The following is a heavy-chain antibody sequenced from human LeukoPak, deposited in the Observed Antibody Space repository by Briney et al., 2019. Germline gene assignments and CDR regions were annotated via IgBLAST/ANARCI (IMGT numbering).Heavy chain of an antibody. V-gene: IGHV1-24*01. CDR1: GYTLTELS. D-gene: IGHD4-17*01. J-gene: IGHJ4*02. CDR3: ATDGNDYGDYRPFDY. CDR2: FDPEDGET. Sequence: ASVKVSCKVSGYTLTELSMHWVRQAPGKGLEWMGGFDPEDGETIYAQKFQGRVTMTEDTSTDTAYMKLSSLRSEDTAVYYCATDGNDYGDYRPFDYWGQGTLVTVSS.